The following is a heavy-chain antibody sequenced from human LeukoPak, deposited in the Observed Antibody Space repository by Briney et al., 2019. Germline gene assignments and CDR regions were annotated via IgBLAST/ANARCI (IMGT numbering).Heavy chain of an antibody. D-gene: IGHD3-22*01. V-gene: IGHV3-30*04. CDR2: ISNDGLNK. J-gene: IGHJ4*02. Sequence: GGSLRLSCAASGFTFSSSAMHWVRQAPGKGLEWVAIISNDGLNKFYADSVKGRFTISRDNSKNTLYLQMNTLRVDDTGVYYCAREISYDSSGCYGTPLDYWGQGTLVTVSS. CDR1: GFTFSSSA. CDR3: AREISYDSSGCYGTPLDY.